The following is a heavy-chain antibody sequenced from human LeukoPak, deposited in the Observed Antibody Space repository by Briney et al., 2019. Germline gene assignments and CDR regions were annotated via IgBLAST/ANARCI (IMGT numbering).Heavy chain of an antibody. Sequence: ASVKVSCKASGYTFTSYGISWVRQAPGQGLEWMGWISAYNGNTNYAQKLQGRVTMTTDTSTSTAYMELRSLRSDDTAVYYCAGDLVVAARNPGHGYWGQGTLVTVSS. CDR2: ISAYNGNT. D-gene: IGHD2-15*01. J-gene: IGHJ4*02. CDR3: AGDLVVAARNPGHGY. CDR1: GYTFTSYG. V-gene: IGHV1-18*01.